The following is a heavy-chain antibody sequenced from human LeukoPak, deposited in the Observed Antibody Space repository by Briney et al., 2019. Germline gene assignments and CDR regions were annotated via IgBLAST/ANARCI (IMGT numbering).Heavy chain of an antibody. CDR2: ISGSGGST. J-gene: IGHJ4*02. V-gene: IGHV3-23*01. Sequence: GGSLRLSCAASGFTFSSYAMSWVRQAPGKGLEWVSAISGSGGSTYYADSVKGRFTISRGNSKNTLYLQMNSLRAEDTAVYYCAKVLRRIAARPPWDYWGQGTLVTVSS. CDR1: GFTFSSYA. D-gene: IGHD6-6*01. CDR3: AKVLRRIAARPPWDY.